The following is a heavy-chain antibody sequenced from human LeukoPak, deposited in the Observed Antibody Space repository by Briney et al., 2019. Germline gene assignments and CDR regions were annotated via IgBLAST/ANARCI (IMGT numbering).Heavy chain of an antibody. Sequence: GGSLRLSCAASGFTFSSYSMNWVRQAPGKGLEWVSYINSSSRYIYYADSVKGRFTISRDNAKRSLYLQMNSLRAEDTAVYYCAIELGANGYSSSWYDALDMGGRGTMVPVPS. D-gene: IGHD6-13*01. CDR1: GFTFSSYS. CDR2: INSSSRYI. CDR3: AIELGANGYSSSWYDALDM. V-gene: IGHV3-21*05. J-gene: IGHJ3*02.